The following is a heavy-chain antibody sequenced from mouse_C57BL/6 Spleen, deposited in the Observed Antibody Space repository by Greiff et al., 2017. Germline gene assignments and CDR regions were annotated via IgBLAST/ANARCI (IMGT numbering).Heavy chain of an antibody. V-gene: IGHV14-1*01. CDR3: TTSDYAGYYFDY. D-gene: IGHD2-4*01. CDR2: IDPEDGDT. Sequence: VQLQQSGAELVRPGASVKLSCTASGFNIKDYYMHWVKQRPEQGLEWIGRIDPEDGDTEYAPKFQGKDTMTADTSSNTAYLQLSSLTSEDTAVYYCTTSDYAGYYFDYWGQGTTLTVSS. CDR1: GFNIKDYY. J-gene: IGHJ2*01.